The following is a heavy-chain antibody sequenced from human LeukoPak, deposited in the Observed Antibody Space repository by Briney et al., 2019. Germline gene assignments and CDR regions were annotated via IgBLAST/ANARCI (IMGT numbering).Heavy chain of an antibody. D-gene: IGHD3-16*02. CDR1: GFTFDDYA. V-gene: IGHV3-43*02. Sequence: GGSLRLSCAASGFTFDDYAMHWVRQAPGKGLEWVSRISGDGGSTYYADSLKGRFTISRDNTKNSLYLQMNSLRNEDTALYYCAKDRGNYVWGSYRYSSLGDWGQGTLVTVSS. CDR2: ISGDGGST. J-gene: IGHJ4*02. CDR3: AKDRGNYVWGSYRYSSLGD.